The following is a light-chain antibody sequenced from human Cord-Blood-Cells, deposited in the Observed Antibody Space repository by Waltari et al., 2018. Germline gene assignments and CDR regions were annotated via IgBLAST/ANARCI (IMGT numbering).Light chain of an antibody. Sequence: QSALTQPRSVSGSPGQSVTISCTGTSSDVGGCNYVSWYQQHPGKAPTLMIYDVSKRPAGVPDRFSGSKSGNTASLTISWLQAEDEADYYCCSYAGSYHYVFGTGTKVTVL. V-gene: IGLV2-11*01. CDR2: DVS. J-gene: IGLJ1*01. CDR1: SSDVGGCNY. CDR3: CSYAGSYHYV.